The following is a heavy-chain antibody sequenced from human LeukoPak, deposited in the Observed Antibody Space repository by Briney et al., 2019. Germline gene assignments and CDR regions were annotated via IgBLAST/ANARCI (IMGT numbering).Heavy chain of an antibody. V-gene: IGHV3-23*01. Sequence: PGGSLRLSCAASGFTFSSYAMSWVRQAPGKGLEWVSAISGSGGSTYYADSVKGRFTISRDNSKNTLYLQMNSLRAEDTAVYYCAKVMRYYYDSSGLDYWGQGTLVTVSS. D-gene: IGHD3-22*01. CDR2: ISGSGGST. J-gene: IGHJ4*02. CDR3: AKVMRYYYDSSGLDY. CDR1: GFTFSSYA.